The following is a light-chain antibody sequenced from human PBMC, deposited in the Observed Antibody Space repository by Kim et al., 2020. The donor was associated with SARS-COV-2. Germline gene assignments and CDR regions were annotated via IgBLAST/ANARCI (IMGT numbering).Light chain of an antibody. Sequence: SYELTQPPSVSVSPGQTASITCSGDKLGDKYACWYQQKPGQSPVLVIYQDSKRPSGIPERFSGSNSGNTATVTISGTQAMDEADYYCQAWDSSVVFGGGT. CDR2: QDS. V-gene: IGLV3-1*01. J-gene: IGLJ2*01. CDR3: QAWDSSVV. CDR1: KLGDKY.